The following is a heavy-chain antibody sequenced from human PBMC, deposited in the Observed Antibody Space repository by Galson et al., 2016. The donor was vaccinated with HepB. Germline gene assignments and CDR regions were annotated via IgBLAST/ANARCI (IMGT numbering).Heavy chain of an antibody. D-gene: IGHD4-17*01. V-gene: IGHV3-30*03. CDR2: ISYDGCNK. Sequence: SLRLSCAASGFTFSSYGMHWVRQAPGKGLEWVAVISYDGCNKYYADSVKGRFTISRDNSKNTLYLQMNSLRAEDTAVYYCARAYGDYGTGWYFDLWGRGTLVTVPS. CDR3: ARAYGDYGTGWYFDL. J-gene: IGHJ2*01. CDR1: GFTFSSYG.